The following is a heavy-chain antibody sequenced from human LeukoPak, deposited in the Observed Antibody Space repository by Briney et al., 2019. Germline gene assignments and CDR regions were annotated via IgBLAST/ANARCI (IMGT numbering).Heavy chain of an antibody. CDR3: ASANCSGASCPFDN. D-gene: IGHD2-15*01. Sequence: SETLSLTCTVSGDSISNYYWSWIRQPPGKGLEWIGYIYHSGSTYYNQSLKSRVTMSVDRSKNQFSLKLSSVTAADTAVYYCASANCSGASCPFDNWGQGTLVTVSS. J-gene: IGHJ4*02. V-gene: IGHV4-59*04. CDR1: GDSISNYY. CDR2: IYHSGST.